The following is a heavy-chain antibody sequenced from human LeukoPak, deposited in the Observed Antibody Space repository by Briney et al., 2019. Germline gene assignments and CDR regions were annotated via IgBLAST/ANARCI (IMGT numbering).Heavy chain of an antibody. Sequence: ASVEVSCKASGYIFTNHYMHWVRQAPGQGLEWMGLINPSGSSTLYAEKFRGRIIMTRDMSTATDYMELSSLRSEDTAVYYCARDNSIADRGWWFDPWGQGTLVTVSS. CDR2: INPSGSST. V-gene: IGHV1-46*01. CDR1: GYIFTNHY. CDR3: ARDNSIADRGWWFDP. D-gene: IGHD4-23*01. J-gene: IGHJ5*02.